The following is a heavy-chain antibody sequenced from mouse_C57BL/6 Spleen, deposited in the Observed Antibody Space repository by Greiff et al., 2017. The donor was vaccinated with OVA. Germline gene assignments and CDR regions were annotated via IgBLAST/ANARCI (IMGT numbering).Heavy chain of an antibody. CDR3: ARSFITTPYFDY. CDR1: GYTFTDYN. CDR2: INPNNGGT. Sequence: VQLQQSGPELVKPGASVKMSCKASGYTFTDYNMHWVKQSHGKSLEWIGYINPNNGGTSYNQKFKGKATLTVNKSSSTAYMELRSLKSEDSAVYYCARSFITTPYFDYWGQGTTLTVSS. D-gene: IGHD1-1*01. V-gene: IGHV1-22*01. J-gene: IGHJ2*01.